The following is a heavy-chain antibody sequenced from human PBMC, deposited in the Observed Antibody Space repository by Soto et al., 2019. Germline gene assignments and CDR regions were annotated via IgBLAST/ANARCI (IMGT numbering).Heavy chain of an antibody. D-gene: IGHD3-3*01. J-gene: IGHJ6*02. V-gene: IGHV1-18*01. Sequence: GASVKVSCKASGYTFTSYGISWVRQAPGQGLEWMGWISAYNGNTNYAQKLQGRVTMTTDTSTSTAYMELRSLRSDDTAVYYCAREEGFLERLLLGNYYYYYGMDVWGQGTTVTVSS. CDR3: AREEGFLERLLLGNYYYYYGMDV. CDR1: GYTFTSYG. CDR2: ISAYNGNT.